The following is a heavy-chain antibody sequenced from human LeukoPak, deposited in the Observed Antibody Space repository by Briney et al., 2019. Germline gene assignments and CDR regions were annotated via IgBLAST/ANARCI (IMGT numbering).Heavy chain of an antibody. J-gene: IGHJ4*02. Sequence: AASVKASCKASGYTFTGYYMHWVRQAPGQGLEWMGWIIPHSGGTNYAQKFQGRVTMTRDTSISTAYMELSRLRSDDTAVYYCASAEGEGYCTNGVCYKPRFDYWGQGTLVTVSS. CDR2: IIPHSGGT. CDR1: GYTFTGYY. D-gene: IGHD2-8*01. V-gene: IGHV1-2*02. CDR3: ASAEGEGYCTNGVCYKPRFDY.